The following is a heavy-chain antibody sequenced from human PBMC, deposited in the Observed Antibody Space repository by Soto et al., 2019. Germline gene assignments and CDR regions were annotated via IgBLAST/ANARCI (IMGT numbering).Heavy chain of an antibody. J-gene: IGHJ6*02. D-gene: IGHD3-16*01. CDR2: IYPGDSDT. CDR1: GYSFTNYW. V-gene: IGHV5-51*01. Sequence: GESLKISCKGSGYSFTNYWIGWVRQMPGKGLEWMGIIYPGDSDTRYSPSFQGQVTISADKSISTAYLQWSSLQASDTAMYYCARHRGFGRGRINGAHYYYYNGMDVGGQGTRVPVSS. CDR3: ARHRGFGRGRINGAHYYYYNGMDV.